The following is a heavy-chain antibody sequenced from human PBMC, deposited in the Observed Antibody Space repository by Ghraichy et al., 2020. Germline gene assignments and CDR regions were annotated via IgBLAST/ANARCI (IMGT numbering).Heavy chain of an antibody. Sequence: SETLSLTCTVSGGSISSYYWSWIRQPPGKGLEWIGYIYYSGSTNYNPSLKSRVTISVDTSKNQFSLKLSSVTAADTAVYYCARVGPGGGNSGDYWGQGTLVTVSS. CDR3: ARVGPGGGNSGDY. D-gene: IGHD4-23*01. J-gene: IGHJ4*02. V-gene: IGHV4-59*01. CDR1: GGSISSYY. CDR2: IYYSGST.